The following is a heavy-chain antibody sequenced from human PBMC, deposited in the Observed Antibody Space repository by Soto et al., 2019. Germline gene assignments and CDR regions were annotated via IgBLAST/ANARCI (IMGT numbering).Heavy chain of an antibody. J-gene: IGHJ6*02. CDR3: TSPGSNYDYYYYGMDV. CDR2: IRSKANSYAT. Sequence: GGSLRLSCAASGFTFSGSAMHWVRQASGKGLEWVGRIRSKANSYATAYAASVIGRFTISRDDSKNTAYLQMNSLKTEDTAVYFCTSPGSNYDYYYYGMDVWGQGTTVTVSS. V-gene: IGHV3-73*01. D-gene: IGHD4-4*01. CDR1: GFTFSGSA.